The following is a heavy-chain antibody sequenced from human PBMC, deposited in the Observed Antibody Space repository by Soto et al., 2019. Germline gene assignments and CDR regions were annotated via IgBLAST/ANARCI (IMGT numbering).Heavy chain of an antibody. Sequence: VESLKISCNGSGYSFTSYWIGWVRQMPWKGLEWMGIIYPGDSDTRYSPSFQGQVTISADKSISTAYLQWSSLKASDTAMYYCARGYYYDSSGYSKYWFDPWGQGTLVTVSS. D-gene: IGHD3-22*01. CDR2: IYPGDSDT. CDR1: GYSFTSYW. CDR3: ARGYYYDSSGYSKYWFDP. J-gene: IGHJ5*02. V-gene: IGHV5-51*01.